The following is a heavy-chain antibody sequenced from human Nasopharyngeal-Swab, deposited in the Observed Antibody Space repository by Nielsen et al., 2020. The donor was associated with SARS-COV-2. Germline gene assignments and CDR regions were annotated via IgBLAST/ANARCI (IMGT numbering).Heavy chain of an antibody. J-gene: IGHJ4*02. CDR2: IGGTGGST. CDR3: ARTLGGYYYFDY. D-gene: IGHD3-22*01. Sequence: GESLKISCAASGFTFSGYAMSWVRQAPGKGLEWVSAIGGTGGSTYYADSVKGQFTISRDNSKNTLYLQMNSLRAEDTAVYYCARTLGGYYYFDYWGQGTLVTVSS. CDR1: GFTFSGYA. V-gene: IGHV3-23*01.